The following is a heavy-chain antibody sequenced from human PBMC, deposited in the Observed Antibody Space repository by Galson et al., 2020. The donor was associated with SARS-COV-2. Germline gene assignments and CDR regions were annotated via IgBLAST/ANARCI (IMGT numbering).Heavy chain of an antibody. Sequence: GGSLRLSCAASGFTFDDYAMHWVRQAPGKGLEWVSGISWNSGSIGYADSVKGRFTISRDNAKNSLYLQMNSLRAEDTALYYCAAGLPDYGDLDYWYFDLWGRGTLVTVSS. D-gene: IGHD4-17*01. CDR1: GFTFDDYA. CDR3: AAGLPDYGDLDYWYFDL. CDR2: ISWNSGSI. V-gene: IGHV3-9*01. J-gene: IGHJ2*01.